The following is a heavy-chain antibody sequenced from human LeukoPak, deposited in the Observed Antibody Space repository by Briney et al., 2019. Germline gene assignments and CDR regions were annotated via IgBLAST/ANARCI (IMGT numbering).Heavy chain of an antibody. CDR1: GYTFSNYD. J-gene: IGHJ4*02. CDR3: ARGITKRCDY. D-gene: IGHD1-20*01. Sequence: ASVKVSCKASGYTFSNYDINWVRQATGQGPEWMGWMSPRTANTGYAQKFQGRVTMTRDTSINTAYMELTSLTSEDTAVYYCARGITKRCDYWGQGTLVTVSS. V-gene: IGHV1-8*01. CDR2: MSPRTANT.